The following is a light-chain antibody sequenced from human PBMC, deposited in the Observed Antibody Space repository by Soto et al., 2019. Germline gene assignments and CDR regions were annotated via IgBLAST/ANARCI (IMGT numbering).Light chain of an antibody. V-gene: IGLV2-8*01. CDR3: SSPAGSNNYV. CDR1: SSDVGAYNY. CDR2: EVS. Sequence: QSALTQPPSASGSPGQSVTISCTGTSSDVGAYNYVSWYQQHPGKAPKLMIYEVSKRHSGVPDRFSGSKSGNTASLTVSGLQAEDEADYYCSSPAGSNNYVFGTGTKVTVL. J-gene: IGLJ1*01.